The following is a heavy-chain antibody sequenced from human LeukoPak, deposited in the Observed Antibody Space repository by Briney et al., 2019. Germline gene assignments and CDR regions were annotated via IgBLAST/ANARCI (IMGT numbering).Heavy chain of an antibody. V-gene: IGHV3-66*01. D-gene: IGHD3-16*01. Sequence: GGSLRLSCAASGFTFSSYAMSWVRQAPGKGLVWVSVIYTGGTTYYADSVKGRFTISRDNSKNTLYLQMNSLRAEDTAVYYCARDVAAPGGVYFDYWGQGTLVTVSS. CDR3: ARDVAAPGGVYFDY. CDR2: IYTGGTT. CDR1: GFTFSSYA. J-gene: IGHJ4*02.